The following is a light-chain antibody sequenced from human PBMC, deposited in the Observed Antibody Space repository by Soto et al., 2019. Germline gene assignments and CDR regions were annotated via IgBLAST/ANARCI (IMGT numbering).Light chain of an antibody. CDR3: QQHVDPKT. V-gene: IGKV3-20*01. J-gene: IGKJ1*01. CDR1: QSVGSTQ. Sequence: EVVLTQAPGTLSLSPGERATLSCRASQSVGSTQLAWYQQRPGQAPRLLIYGASNRATGIPDRFSGSGSGTDFTLTISRLEPADFELYYCQQHVDPKTFGQGTKVDIK. CDR2: GAS.